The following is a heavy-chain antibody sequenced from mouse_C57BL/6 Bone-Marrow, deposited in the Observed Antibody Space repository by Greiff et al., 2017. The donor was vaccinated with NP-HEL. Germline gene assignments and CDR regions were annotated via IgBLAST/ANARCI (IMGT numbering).Heavy chain of an antibody. D-gene: IGHD2-5*01. J-gene: IGHJ2*01. Sequence: QVQLQQPGAELVRPGSSVKLSCKASGYTFTSYWMHWVKQRPIQGLEWIGNIDPSDSETHYNQKFKDKATLTVDESSSTAYMQLSSLTSEDSAVYYCAREGSNYYFDYWGQGTTLTVSS. CDR3: AREGSNYYFDY. CDR2: IDPSDSET. V-gene: IGHV1-52*01. CDR1: GYTFTSYW.